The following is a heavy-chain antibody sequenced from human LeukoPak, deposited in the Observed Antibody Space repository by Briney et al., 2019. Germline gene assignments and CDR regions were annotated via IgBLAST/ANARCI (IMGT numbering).Heavy chain of an antibody. J-gene: IGHJ6*02. Sequence: PGRSLRLSCAASGFSFDDYAMFWVRQAPGKGLEWVSGISWNSGTIDYADSVKGRFSISRDNAKNCQYLQMNSLRAEDTALYYCARKELTYYSYAMDVWGQGTTVTVSS. D-gene: IGHD1-26*01. CDR2: ISWNSGTI. V-gene: IGHV3-9*01. CDR3: ARKELTYYSYAMDV. CDR1: GFSFDDYA.